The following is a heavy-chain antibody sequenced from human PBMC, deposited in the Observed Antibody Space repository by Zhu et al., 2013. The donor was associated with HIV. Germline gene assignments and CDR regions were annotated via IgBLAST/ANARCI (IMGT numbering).Heavy chain of an antibody. Sequence: QVQLVQSGAEVKKPGSSVKVSCKASGGTFSSYTISWVRQAPGQGLEWMGRIIPILGIANYAQKFQGRVTITADKSTSTAYMELSSLRSEDTAVYYCARSQYYYDSSGYLNDYYYYYGMDVWGQGTTVTVSS. CDR3: ARSQYYYDSSGYLNDYYYYYGMDV. CDR1: GGTFSSYT. V-gene: IGHV1-69*02. D-gene: IGHD3-22*01. J-gene: IGHJ6*02. CDR2: IIPILGIA.